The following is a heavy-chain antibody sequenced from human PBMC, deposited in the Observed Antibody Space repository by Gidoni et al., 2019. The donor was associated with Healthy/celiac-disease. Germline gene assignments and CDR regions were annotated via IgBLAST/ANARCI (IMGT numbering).Heavy chain of an antibody. V-gene: IGHV3-30*01. J-gene: IGHJ6*02. D-gene: IGHD2-8*01. CDR2: ISYDGSNK. CDR3: ARDPPPRLMRPYYYYGMDV. CDR1: GFTFSSYA. Sequence: QVQLVASGGGVVQPGRSLRLSCAASGFTFSSYAMHWVRQAPGKGLEWVAGISYDGSNKYYADSVKGRFTISRDNSKNTLYLQMNSLRAEDTAVYYCARDPPPRLMRPYYYYGMDVWGQGTTVTVSS.